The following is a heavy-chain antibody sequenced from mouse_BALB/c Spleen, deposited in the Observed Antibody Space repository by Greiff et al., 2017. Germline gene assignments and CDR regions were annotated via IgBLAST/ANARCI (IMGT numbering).Heavy chain of an antibody. CDR3: ARLDYGNYSMDY. Sequence: EVQRVESGGDLVKPGGSLKLSCAASGFTFSSYGMSWVRQTPDKRLEWVATISSGGSYTYYPDSVKGRFTISRDNAKNTLYLQMSSLKSEDTAMYYCARLDYGNYSMDYWGQGTSVTVSS. CDR1: GFTFSSYG. CDR2: ISSGGSYT. V-gene: IGHV5-6*01. D-gene: IGHD2-1*01. J-gene: IGHJ4*01.